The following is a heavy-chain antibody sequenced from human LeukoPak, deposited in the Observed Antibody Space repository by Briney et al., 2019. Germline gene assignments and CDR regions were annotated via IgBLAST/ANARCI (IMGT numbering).Heavy chain of an antibody. D-gene: IGHD3-22*01. CDR2: ISSYNGNT. CDR3: ARSVRGNLDY. CDR1: GYTFTSYC. J-gene: IGHJ4*02. Sequence: ASVKLSCKVSGYTFTSYCISWVRQAPGQGLEGMGWISSYNGNTNYAQTLQGRVTMTTDTSTSTAYMELRSLRSDDTAVYYCARSVRGNLDYWGQGTLVTVSS. V-gene: IGHV1-18*01.